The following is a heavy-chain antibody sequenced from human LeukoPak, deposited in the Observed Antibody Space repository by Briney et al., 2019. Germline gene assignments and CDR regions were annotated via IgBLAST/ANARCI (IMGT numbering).Heavy chain of an antibody. Sequence: PGGSLRLSCAASGFTFSSYGMHWVRQAPGKGLEWVAVISYDGSNKYYADSVKGRFTISRDNSKNTLYLQMDSLRAEDTAVYYCAKVRKSTVTSAPIDYWGQGTLVTVSS. CDR3: AKVRKSTVTSAPIDY. D-gene: IGHD4-17*01. CDR1: GFTFSSYG. CDR2: ISYDGSNK. J-gene: IGHJ4*02. V-gene: IGHV3-30*18.